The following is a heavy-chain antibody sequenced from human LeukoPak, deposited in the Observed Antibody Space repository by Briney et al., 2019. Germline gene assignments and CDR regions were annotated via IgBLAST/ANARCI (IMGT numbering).Heavy chain of an antibody. CDR1: GFTFSSYG. D-gene: IGHD4-11*01. CDR3: ARDRSYYSNHYGTDV. V-gene: IGHV3-33*01. Sequence: PGRSLRLSCAASGFTFSSYGMHWVRQAPGKGLEWVAVIWYDGSNKYYADSVKGRFTISRDNSKNTLYLQMNSLRAEDTAVYYCARDRSYYSNHYGTDVWGQGTTVTVSS. J-gene: IGHJ6*02. CDR2: IWYDGSNK.